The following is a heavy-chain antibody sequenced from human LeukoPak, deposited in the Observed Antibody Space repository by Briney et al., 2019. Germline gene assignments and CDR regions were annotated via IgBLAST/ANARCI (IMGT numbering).Heavy chain of an antibody. V-gene: IGHV3-23*01. J-gene: IGHJ4*02. CDR2: INGSGGST. D-gene: IGHD3-10*01. CDR3: AKDSSLWFGESNVDY. CDR1: GFTFSSYA. Sequence: GGSLRLSCAASGFTFSSYAMSWVRQAPGKGLEWVSAINGSGGSTYYADSVKGRFTISRDNSKNTLYLQMNSLRAEDTAVYYCAKDSSLWFGESNVDYWGQGTLVTVSS.